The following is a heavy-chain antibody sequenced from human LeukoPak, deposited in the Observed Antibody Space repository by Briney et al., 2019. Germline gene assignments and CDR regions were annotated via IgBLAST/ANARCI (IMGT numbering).Heavy chain of an antibody. D-gene: IGHD3-3*02. Sequence: MASETLSLTCTVSGVSISSYYWSWIRQPPGKGLEWIGYMYSSGSTNYTPSLKSRVTISGDTSKNQFSLKLTSVTAADTAVYYCARERIRPSLGSDAFDIWGQGTMVTVSS. V-gene: IGHV4-59*12. CDR2: MYSSGST. CDR3: ARERIRPSLGSDAFDI. CDR1: GVSISSYY. J-gene: IGHJ3*02.